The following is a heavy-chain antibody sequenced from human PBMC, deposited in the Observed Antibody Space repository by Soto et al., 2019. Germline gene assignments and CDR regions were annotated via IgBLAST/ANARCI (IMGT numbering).Heavy chain of an antibody. V-gene: IGHV1-69*13. J-gene: IGHJ5*02. Sequence: ASLKVSCKASGGTFSSYAISWVRQAPGQGLEWMGGIIPIFGTANYAQKFQGRVTITADESTSTAYMELSSLRSEDTAVYYCARDPHEFWTSYWFDPWGQGTPVTVSS. CDR3: ARDPHEFWTSYWFDP. CDR1: GGTFSSYA. CDR2: IIPIFGTA. D-gene: IGHD3-3*01.